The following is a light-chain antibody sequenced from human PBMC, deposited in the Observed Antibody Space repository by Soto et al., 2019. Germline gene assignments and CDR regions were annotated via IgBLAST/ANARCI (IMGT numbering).Light chain of an antibody. Sequence: QSALPQPASVSGSPGQSITISCSGTSADIGTYNLVSWYQQHPGKAPKLMIYEGSRRPSGVFDRFSGSKSGNTASLTISGLQAEDEADYYCSSYTSGSTRYVFGTGTKLTVL. J-gene: IGLJ1*01. V-gene: IGLV2-14*02. CDR2: EGS. CDR3: SSYTSGSTRYV. CDR1: SADIGTYNL.